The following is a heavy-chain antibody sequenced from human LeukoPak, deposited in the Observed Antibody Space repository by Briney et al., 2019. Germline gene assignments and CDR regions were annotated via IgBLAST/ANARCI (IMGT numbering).Heavy chain of an antibody. V-gene: IGHV4-34*01. Sequence: SETLSLTCAVYGGSFSGYYWSWIRQPPGKGLEWIGEINHSGSTNYNPSLKSRVTISVDTSKDQFSLKLSSVTAADTAVSYCARHINDILTGYYYYFDYWGQGTLVTVSS. CDR1: GGSFSGYY. CDR3: ARHINDILTGYYYYFDY. J-gene: IGHJ4*02. D-gene: IGHD3-9*01. CDR2: INHSGST.